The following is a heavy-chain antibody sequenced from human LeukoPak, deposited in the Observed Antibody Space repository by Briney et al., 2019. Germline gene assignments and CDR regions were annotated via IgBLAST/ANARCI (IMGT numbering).Heavy chain of an antibody. J-gene: IGHJ3*02. Sequence: GRSLRLSCAASGFTFSSYGMHWVRQAPGKGLEWVAVISYDGSNKYYADSVKGRFTISRDNSKNTLYLQMNSLRAEDTAMYYCASDYGGNSNAFDIWGQGTMVTVSS. D-gene: IGHD4-23*01. CDR2: ISYDGSNK. CDR3: ASDYGGNSNAFDI. V-gene: IGHV3-30*03. CDR1: GFTFSSYG.